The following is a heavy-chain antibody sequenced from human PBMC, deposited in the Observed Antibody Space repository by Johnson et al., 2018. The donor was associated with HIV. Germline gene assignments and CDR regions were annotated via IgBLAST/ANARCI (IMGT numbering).Heavy chain of an antibody. CDR1: GFTFSNAW. Sequence: MLLVESGGGLVKPGGSLRLSCAASGFTFSNAWMSWVRQAPGKGLEWVGRIKSKTDGGTTDYAAPVKGRFTISRDDSKNTPYLQMNSLKTEDTAVYYCTSERGRYYDSSNDAFDSWGQGTMVTVSS. CDR2: IKSKTDGGTT. V-gene: IGHV3-15*01. J-gene: IGHJ3*02. D-gene: IGHD3-22*01. CDR3: TSERGRYYDSSNDAFDS.